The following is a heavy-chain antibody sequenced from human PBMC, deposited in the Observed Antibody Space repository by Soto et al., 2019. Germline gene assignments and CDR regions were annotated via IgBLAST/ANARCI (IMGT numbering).Heavy chain of an antibody. V-gene: IGHV4-34*01. Sequence: QVQLQQWGAGLLKPSETLSLTCAVYGGSFSGYYWSWIRQPPGKGLEWIGEINHSGSTNYNPSLKSRVTIAVDTSNTHFSLKMSSVTAADTAVYYCARHHYDILTGYYKGAFDIWGQGTMVTVSS. J-gene: IGHJ3*02. CDR2: INHSGST. CDR3: ARHHYDILTGYYKGAFDI. D-gene: IGHD3-9*01. CDR1: GGSFSGYY.